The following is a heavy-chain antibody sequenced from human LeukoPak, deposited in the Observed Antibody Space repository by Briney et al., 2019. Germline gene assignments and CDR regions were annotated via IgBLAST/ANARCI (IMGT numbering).Heavy chain of an antibody. CDR1: GFTFSTYW. CDR3: AREVPSFPACDY. Sequence: GGSLRLSCAASGFTFSTYWMSRVRQAPGKGLEWVATIKQDGSEKYYVDSLKGRFTISRDNAKNSLYLQMDNLRAEDTAVYYCAREVPSFPACDYWGQGALVTVSS. CDR2: IKQDGSEK. V-gene: IGHV3-7*01. J-gene: IGHJ4*02. D-gene: IGHD2/OR15-2a*01.